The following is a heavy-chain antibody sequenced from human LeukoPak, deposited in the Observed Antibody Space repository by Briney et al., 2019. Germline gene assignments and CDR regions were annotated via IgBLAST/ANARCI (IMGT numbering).Heavy chain of an antibody. CDR1: GFTFSSYA. CDR3: AKKRHFGSGSADFVY. CDR2: ISNIGGST. J-gene: IGHJ4*02. V-gene: IGHV3-23*01. D-gene: IGHD3-10*01. Sequence: GGSLRLSCAASGFTFSSYAMSWVRQTPGKGLEWVSGISNIGGSTYYADSVKGRFTISRDKSKNTLFLQMNSLRAEDTALYYCAKKRHFGSGSADFVYWGQGTLVTVSS.